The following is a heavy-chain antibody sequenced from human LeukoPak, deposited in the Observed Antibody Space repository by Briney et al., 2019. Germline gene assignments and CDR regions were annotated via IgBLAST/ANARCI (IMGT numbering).Heavy chain of an antibody. CDR1: GFTFSSYS. CDR2: ISSSSSYI. D-gene: IGHD5-18*01. Sequence: GGSLRLSCAASGFTFSSYSMNWVRQAPGKGLEWVSSISSSSSYIYYADSVKGRFTISRDNSKNTLYLQMNSLRAEDTAVYYCARDKTAMGHFDYWGQGTLVTVSS. V-gene: IGHV3-21*04. CDR3: ARDKTAMGHFDY. J-gene: IGHJ4*02.